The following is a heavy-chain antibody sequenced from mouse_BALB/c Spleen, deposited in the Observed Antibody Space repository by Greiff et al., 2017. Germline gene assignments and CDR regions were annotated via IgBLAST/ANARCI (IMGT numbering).Heavy chain of an antibody. V-gene: IGHV1S127*01. CDR1: GYTFTSYW. D-gene: IGHD1-1*01. CDR2: IDPSDSYT. J-gene: IGHJ4*01. Sequence: QVQLQQPGAELVKPGASVKMSCKASGYTFTSYWMHWVKQRPGQGLEWIGVIDPSDSYTSYNQKFKGKATLTVDTSSSTAYMQLSSLTSEDSAVYYCTRIGPYYYGSSYDYAMDYWGQGTSVTVSS. CDR3: TRIGPYYYGSSYDYAMDY.